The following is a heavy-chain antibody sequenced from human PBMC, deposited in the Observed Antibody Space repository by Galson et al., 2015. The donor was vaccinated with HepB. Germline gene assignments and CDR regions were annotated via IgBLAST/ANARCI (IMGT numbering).Heavy chain of an antibody. Sequence: SLRLSCAASGFTVSSNYMTWVRQAPGKGLEWVSVIYSGGSTDYADSVRGRFTLSRDNSKNTLYLQMNSLRAEDTAVYYCARGYSRSWHSGLGYWGQGTLVTVSS. V-gene: IGHV3-53*01. CDR3: ARGYSRSWHSGLGY. CDR2: IYSGGST. CDR1: GFTVSSNY. D-gene: IGHD1-26*01. J-gene: IGHJ4*02.